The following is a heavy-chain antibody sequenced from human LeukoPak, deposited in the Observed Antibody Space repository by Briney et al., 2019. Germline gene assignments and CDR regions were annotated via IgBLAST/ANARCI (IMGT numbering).Heavy chain of an antibody. CDR1: GFTFSSYG. Sequence: GGSLRLSCAASGFTFSSYGMHWVRQAPGKGLEWVAFIRYDGSNKYYADSVKGRFTISRDNSKNTLYLQMNSLRAEDTAVYYCAKEPLTYYYGSGVDYWGQGTLVTVSS. CDR2: IRYDGSNK. V-gene: IGHV3-30*02. CDR3: AKEPLTYYYGSGVDY. D-gene: IGHD3-10*01. J-gene: IGHJ4*02.